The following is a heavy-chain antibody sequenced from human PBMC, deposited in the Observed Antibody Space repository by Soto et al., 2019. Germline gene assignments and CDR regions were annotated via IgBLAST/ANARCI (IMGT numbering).Heavy chain of an antibody. CDR3: ARASSSDAFDI. Sequence: QVQLQESGPGLVKPSETLSLTCTVSGGSVSSGSYYWSWIRQPPGKGLEWIGYIYYSGSTNYNPSLKSRVTISVDTSKNQFSLKLSSVTAADTAVYYCARASSSDAFDIWGQGTMVTVSS. D-gene: IGHD6-6*01. CDR2: IYYSGST. CDR1: GGSVSSGSYY. J-gene: IGHJ3*02. V-gene: IGHV4-61*01.